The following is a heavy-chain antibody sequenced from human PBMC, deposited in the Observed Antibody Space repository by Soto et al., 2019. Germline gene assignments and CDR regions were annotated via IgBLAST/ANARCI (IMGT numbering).Heavy chain of an antibody. CDR2: IWYDGSKK. D-gene: IGHD2-21*02. Sequence: QVQLVESGGGVVQPGRSLRLSCAASGFTFSTYGIHWVRQAPGKGLEWLAVIWYDGSKKYYADSVQGRFTISRDNSKNTGYLQMNSLRAKDTAVYYCVKDHCGCDCYSNPYFDYWGQGTLVTVSS. CDR3: VKDHCGCDCYSNPYFDY. CDR1: GFTFSTYG. V-gene: IGHV3-33*06. J-gene: IGHJ4*02.